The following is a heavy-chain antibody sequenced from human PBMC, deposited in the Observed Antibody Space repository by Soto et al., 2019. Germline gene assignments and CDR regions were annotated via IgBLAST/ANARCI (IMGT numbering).Heavy chain of an antibody. J-gene: IGHJ4*02. CDR3: ARGQKLRFFGEKN. Sequence: QVQLVESGGGLVKPGGSLRLSCVASGFTFSDHSITWIRQAPGKGLEWVSSISGSGTSIYYTDSVKGRFTISRANADNSVFLQMNSLRAEDAAVYYCARGQKLRFFGEKNWGQGTLVTVSS. CDR1: GFTFSDHS. V-gene: IGHV3-11*01. CDR2: ISGSGTSI. D-gene: IGHD3-3*01.